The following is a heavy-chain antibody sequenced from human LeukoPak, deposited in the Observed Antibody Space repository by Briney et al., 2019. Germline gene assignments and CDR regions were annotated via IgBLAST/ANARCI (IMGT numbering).Heavy chain of an antibody. CDR3: ASLAAKDYYDSSGYYNWYFDL. D-gene: IGHD3-22*01. J-gene: IGHJ2*01. V-gene: IGHV4-34*01. CDR1: GGSFSGYY. Sequence: SETLSLTCAVYGGSFSGYYWSWIRQPPGKGLEWIGEINHSGSTNYNPSLKSRITISVDTSKNQFSLKLSSVTAADTAVYYCASLAAKDYYDSSGYYNWYFDLWGRGTLVTVSS. CDR2: INHSGST.